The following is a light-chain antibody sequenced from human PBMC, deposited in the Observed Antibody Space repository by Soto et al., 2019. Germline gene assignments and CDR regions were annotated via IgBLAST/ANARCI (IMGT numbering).Light chain of an antibody. CDR3: QQYGISLT. CDR1: QSISSN. CDR2: RTS. Sequence: VMTQSPATLSVSQGERGTLSCRASQSISSNLAWYQQKPGQAPRLLMFRTSSRATGFPDRFSGSGSGTDFTLTISRLEPEDFAVYYCQQYGISLTFGGGTKVDIK. J-gene: IGKJ4*01. V-gene: IGKV3-20*01.